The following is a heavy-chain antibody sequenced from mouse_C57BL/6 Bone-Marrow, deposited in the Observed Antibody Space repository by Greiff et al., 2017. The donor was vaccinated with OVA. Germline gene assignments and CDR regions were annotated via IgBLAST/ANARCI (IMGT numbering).Heavy chain of an antibody. V-gene: IGHV14-4*01. CDR2: IDPENGDT. J-gene: IGHJ3*01. D-gene: IGHD1-1*01. CDR1: GFNIKDDY. CDR3: TYLLPLAWFAY. Sequence: VHVKQSGAELVRPGASVKLSCTASGFNIKDDYMHWVKQRPEQGLEWIGWIDPENGDTEYASKFQGKATITADTSSNTAYLQLSSLTSEDTAVYYCTYLLPLAWFAYWGQGTLVTVSA.